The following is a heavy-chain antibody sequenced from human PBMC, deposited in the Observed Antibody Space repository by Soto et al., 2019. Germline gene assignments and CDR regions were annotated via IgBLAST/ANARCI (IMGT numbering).Heavy chain of an antibody. CDR3: ARVYSSGWYMIRDYYYGMDV. CDR2: MNPNSGNT. J-gene: IGHJ6*02. CDR1: GYTFTSYD. D-gene: IGHD6-19*01. Sequence: ASVKVSCKASGYTFTSYDINWLRQATGQGLEWMGWMNPNSGNTGYAQKFQGRVTMTRNTSISTAYMELSSLRSEDTAVYYCARVYSSGWYMIRDYYYGMDVWGQGTTVTVSS. V-gene: IGHV1-8*01.